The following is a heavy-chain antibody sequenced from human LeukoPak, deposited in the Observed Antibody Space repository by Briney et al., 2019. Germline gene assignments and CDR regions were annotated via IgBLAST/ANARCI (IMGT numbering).Heavy chain of an antibody. Sequence: ASVTVSCKASGYTFTSYYMHWVRQAPGQGLEWMGIINPSGGSTSYAQKFQGRVTMTRDTSTSTVYMELSSLRSEDTAVYYCARHQITMIWGVLYYYYGMDVWGQGTTVTVSS. CDR1: GYTFTSYY. D-gene: IGHD3-10*01. CDR3: ARHQITMIWGVLYYYYGMDV. V-gene: IGHV1-46*01. J-gene: IGHJ6*02. CDR2: INPSGGST.